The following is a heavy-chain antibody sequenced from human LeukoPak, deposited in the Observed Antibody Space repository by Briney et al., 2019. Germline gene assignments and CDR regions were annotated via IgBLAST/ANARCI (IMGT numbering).Heavy chain of an antibody. Sequence: PSETLPLTCAVYGGSFSGYYWSWIRQPPGKGLEWIGYIYYSGSTNYNPSLKSRVTISVDTSKNQFSLKLSSVTAADTAVYYCARDAAAAGWFDPWGQGTLVTVS. J-gene: IGHJ5*02. CDR2: IYYSGST. CDR1: GGSFSGYY. D-gene: IGHD6-25*01. V-gene: IGHV4-59*01. CDR3: ARDAAAAGWFDP.